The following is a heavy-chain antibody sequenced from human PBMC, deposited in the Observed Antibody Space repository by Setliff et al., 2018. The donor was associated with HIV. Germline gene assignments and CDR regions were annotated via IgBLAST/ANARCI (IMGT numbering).Heavy chain of an antibody. CDR3: ARERRDVYYYYYMDV. CDR2: IHYSGSP. V-gene: IGHV4-31*03. CDR1: GGSISSGGYY. J-gene: IGHJ6*03. Sequence: PSETLSLTCSVSGGSISSGGYYWSWIRQRPGKGLDWIGYIHYSGSPYYNPSLESRVSISLDTSKNTFPLNVTSLTAADTAVYFCARERRDVYYYYYMDVWGKGTTVTVSS.